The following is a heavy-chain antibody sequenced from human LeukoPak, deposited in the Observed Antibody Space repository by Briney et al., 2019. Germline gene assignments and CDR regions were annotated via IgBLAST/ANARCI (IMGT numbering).Heavy chain of an antibody. CDR2: IHYSGNT. D-gene: IGHD3-3*01. CDR1: GGSFSGYY. V-gene: IGHV4-59*08. J-gene: IGHJ4*02. Sequence: PSETLSLTCAVYGGSFSGYYWSWIRQPPGKGLEWIGYIHYSGNTNYTPTLKNRLTISVDTSKNQFSLKLSSVTAADTAVYYCARRPLDFWSGRQFDYWGQGTLVTVSS. CDR3: ARRPLDFWSGRQFDY.